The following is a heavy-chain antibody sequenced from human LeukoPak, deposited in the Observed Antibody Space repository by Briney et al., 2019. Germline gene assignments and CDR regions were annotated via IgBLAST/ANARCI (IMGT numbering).Heavy chain of an antibody. J-gene: IGHJ6*02. CDR3: ARHGFIPYGSGISPETYYYGINV. CDR1: GYSFTSYW. CDR2: IYPGDSDT. V-gene: IGHV5-51*01. Sequence: AGESLKISCKGSGYSFTSYWIGWVRQMPGKGLEWMGIIYPGDSDTRYSPSFQGQVTISADKSISTAYLQWSRLEASDSAIYYCARHGFIPYGSGISPETYYYGINVWGQGTTVTVSS. D-gene: IGHD3-10*01.